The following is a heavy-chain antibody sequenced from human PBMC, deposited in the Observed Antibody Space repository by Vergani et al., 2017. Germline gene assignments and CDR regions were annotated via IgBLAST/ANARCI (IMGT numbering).Heavy chain of an antibody. CDR1: GYTFTSYG. V-gene: IGHV1-69*18. CDR2: IIPIFGTA. Sequence: QVQLVQSGAEVKKPGASVKVSCKASGYTFTSYGISWVRQAPGQGLEWMGRIIPIFGTANYAQKFQGRVTITADESTSTAYMELSSLRSEDTAVYYCARDRGYSGSPFDYWGQGTLVTVSS. D-gene: IGHD1-26*01. CDR3: ARDRGYSGSPFDY. J-gene: IGHJ4*02.